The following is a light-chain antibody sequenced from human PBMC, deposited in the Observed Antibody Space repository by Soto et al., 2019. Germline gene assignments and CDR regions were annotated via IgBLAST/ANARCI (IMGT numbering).Light chain of an antibody. CDR3: QQFNNWPHT. CDR2: GAS. V-gene: IGKV3-15*01. CDR1: QSVSTN. J-gene: IGKJ2*01. Sequence: DIEMTQSPATLSVSPGERATLLCRASQSVSTNLTLYQQKPGQAPRLLISGASTRATGIPARFSGSGSGTELTLTISRLQSEDFSVYYCQQFNNWPHTLGQGTNLEIK.